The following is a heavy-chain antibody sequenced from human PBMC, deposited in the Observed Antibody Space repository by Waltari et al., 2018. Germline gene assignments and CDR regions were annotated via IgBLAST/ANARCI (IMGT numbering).Heavy chain of an antibody. V-gene: IGHV1-8*03. CDR1: GYTFTSYD. Sequence: QVQLVQSGAEVKKPGASVKVSCKASGYTFTSYDINWVRQATGRGLEWMGWMNPNSGNTGYAQKFQGSGTITRNTSISTAYMELSSLRSEDTAVYYCARGSDYGDYEDYWGQGTLVTVSS. CDR2: MNPNSGNT. D-gene: IGHD4-17*01. CDR3: ARGSDYGDYEDY. J-gene: IGHJ4*02.